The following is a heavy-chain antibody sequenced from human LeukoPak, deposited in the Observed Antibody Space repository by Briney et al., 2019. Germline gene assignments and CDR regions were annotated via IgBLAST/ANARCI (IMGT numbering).Heavy chain of an antibody. CDR3: AKSRQHLDY. D-gene: IGHD6-13*01. J-gene: IGHJ4*02. Sequence: PGGSLRLSCAASGFTFSSYGMHWVRQAPGKGLEWVAVISYDGSNKYYADSVKGRFTISRDNSKNTLYLQMNSLRAEDTAVYYCAKSRQHLDYWGQGTLVTVSS. CDR2: ISYDGSNK. CDR1: GFTFSSYG. V-gene: IGHV3-30*18.